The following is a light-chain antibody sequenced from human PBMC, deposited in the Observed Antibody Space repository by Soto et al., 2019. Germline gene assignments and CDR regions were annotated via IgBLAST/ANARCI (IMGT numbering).Light chain of an antibody. CDR1: QSLLHSNGNIY. CDR3: MQAIQAPRT. J-gene: IGKJ1*01. CDR2: LGS. V-gene: IGKV2-28*01. Sequence: DIVLTQSPLSLPVTPGEPASISCRSSQSLLHSNGNIYLVWYLQKPGQSPQLLIYLGSIRASGVPDRVSGSGSGTDFTLKITRVEAEDVGVYYCMQAIQAPRTFGLGTKVEIK.